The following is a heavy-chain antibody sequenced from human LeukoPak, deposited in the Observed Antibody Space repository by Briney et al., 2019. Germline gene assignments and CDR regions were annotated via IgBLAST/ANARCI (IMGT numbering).Heavy chain of an antibody. Sequence: ASAKVSCKVSGDTLTELTMHWVRRAPGKGLEWMGGFDLEDGETIYAQKFQSRDTMTEDTSTDTAYMELSSLRSEDTALYYCATSYGYGHYYFDYWGQGTLVTVSS. V-gene: IGHV1-24*01. CDR1: GDTLTELT. J-gene: IGHJ4*02. D-gene: IGHD5-18*01. CDR3: ATSYGYGHYYFDY. CDR2: FDLEDGET.